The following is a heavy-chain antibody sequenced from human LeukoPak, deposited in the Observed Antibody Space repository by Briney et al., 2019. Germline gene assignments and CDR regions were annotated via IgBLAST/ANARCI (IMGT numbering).Heavy chain of an antibody. Sequence: GGSLRLSCAGTGFAFNMFAIDWVRQAPGKGLEWVSSLSRGGSTPNSADSVKGRFTISRDKSQNSLFLQLKSLRSEDTAVYYCARQQRIRHCSEGVCTEGYFDYWGQGTLVTVSS. D-gene: IGHD2-15*01. CDR1: GFAFNMFA. CDR2: LSRGGSTP. V-gene: IGHV3-23*01. CDR3: ARQQRIRHCSEGVCTEGYFDY. J-gene: IGHJ4*02.